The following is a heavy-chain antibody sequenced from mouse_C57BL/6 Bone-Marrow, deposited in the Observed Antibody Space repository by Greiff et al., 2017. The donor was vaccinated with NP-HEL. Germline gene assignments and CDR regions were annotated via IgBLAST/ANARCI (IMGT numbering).Heavy chain of an antibody. CDR1: GYTFTNYW. Sequence: QVQLKQSGAELVRPGPSVKMSCKASGYTFTNYWIGWAKQRPGHGLEWIGDIYPGGGYTNYNEKFKGKATLTADKSSSTAYMQFSSLTSEDSAIYYCARLGRYFDVWGTGTTVTVSS. V-gene: IGHV1-63*01. CDR3: ARLGRYFDV. D-gene: IGHD3-3*01. J-gene: IGHJ1*03. CDR2: IYPGGGYT.